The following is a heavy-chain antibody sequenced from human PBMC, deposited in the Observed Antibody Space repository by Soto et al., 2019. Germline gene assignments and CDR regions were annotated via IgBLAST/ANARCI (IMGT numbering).Heavy chain of an antibody. CDR1: GAALISGGYF. CDR3: TREQSDDNYFDP. D-gene: IGHD6-19*01. J-gene: IGHJ5*02. CDR2: IYYSGGT. V-gene: IGHV4-61*08. Sequence: QVKLQQSGPGLVKPSETLSLTCTVSGAALISGGYFYTWVRQPPGKGLEWLGYIYYSGGTNYNPSLKSRVTISLDKSKSQFSLRLISVTAADTAVYYCTREQSDDNYFDPWGQGTLVTVSS.